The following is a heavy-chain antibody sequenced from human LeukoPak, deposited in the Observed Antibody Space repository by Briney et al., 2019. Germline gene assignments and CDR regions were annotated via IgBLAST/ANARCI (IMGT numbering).Heavy chain of an antibody. CDR2: IIPIFGIA. V-gene: IGHV1-69*04. Sequence: SVKVSCKASGGTFSSYAISWVRQAPGQGLEWMGRIIPIFGIANYAQKFQGRVTITADKSRSTAYMELSSLRSEDTAVYYCARTDTHTPDFDYWGQGTLVTVSS. CDR1: GGTFSSYA. CDR3: ARTDTHTPDFDY. J-gene: IGHJ4*02. D-gene: IGHD5-18*01.